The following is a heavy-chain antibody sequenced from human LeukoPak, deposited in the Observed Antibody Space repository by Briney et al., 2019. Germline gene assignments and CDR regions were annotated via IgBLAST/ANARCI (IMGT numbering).Heavy chain of an antibody. V-gene: IGHV4-4*02. CDR2: IYHSGST. CDR1: GGSISSSNW. J-gene: IGHJ4*02. D-gene: IGHD3-9*01. CDR3: ARGGYDIFTGRIYYFDY. Sequence: PSGTLSLTCAVSGGSISSSNWWSWVRQPPGKGLEWIGEIYHSGSTNYNPSLKSRVTISVDKSKNQFSLNLNSMTAADTAVYYCARGGYDIFTGRIYYFDYWGQGILVTVSS.